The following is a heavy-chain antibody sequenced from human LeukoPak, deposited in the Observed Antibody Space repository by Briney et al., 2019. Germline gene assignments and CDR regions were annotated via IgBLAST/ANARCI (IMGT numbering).Heavy chain of an antibody. CDR2: INPSGGST. CDR1: GYTFTSYY. CDR3: ARDREIAVAGTSCFDY. Sequence: ASVKVSCTASGYTFTSYYMHWVRQAPGQGLEWMGIINPSGGSTSYAQKFQGRVTMTRDTSTSTVYMELSSLRSEDTAVYYCARDREIAVAGTSCFDYWGQGTLVTVSS. V-gene: IGHV1-46*01. D-gene: IGHD6-19*01. J-gene: IGHJ4*02.